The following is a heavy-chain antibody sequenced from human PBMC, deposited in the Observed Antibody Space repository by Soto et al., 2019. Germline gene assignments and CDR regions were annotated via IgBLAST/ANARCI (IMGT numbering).Heavy chain of an antibody. CDR3: ARDVEMATTREYFDL. Sequence: QVQLQESGPGLVKPSETLSLTCTVSGGSISSYYWSWIRQPPGKGMEWIGYIYYSGSTNYNPSLKSRVTISVDTSKNQFSLKLSSVTAAYTAVYYCARDVEMATTREYFDLWGRGTLVTVSS. V-gene: IGHV4-59*01. J-gene: IGHJ2*01. D-gene: IGHD1-1*01. CDR2: IYYSGST. CDR1: GGSISSYY.